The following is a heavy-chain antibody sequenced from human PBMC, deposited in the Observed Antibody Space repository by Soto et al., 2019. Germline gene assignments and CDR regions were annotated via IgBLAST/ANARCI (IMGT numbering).Heavy chain of an antibody. CDR3: ARSGGIYCSGGSCYFEFWFVP. D-gene: IGHD2-15*01. V-gene: IGHV4-59*08. J-gene: IGHJ5*02. Sequence: SETLSLTCTVSGGSISSYYWSWIRQPPGKGLEWIGYIYYSGSTNYNPSLKSRVTISVDTSKNQFSLKLSSVTAADTAVYYCARSGGIYCSGGSCYFEFWFVPWGQGTLVTVSS. CDR1: GGSISSYY. CDR2: IYYSGST.